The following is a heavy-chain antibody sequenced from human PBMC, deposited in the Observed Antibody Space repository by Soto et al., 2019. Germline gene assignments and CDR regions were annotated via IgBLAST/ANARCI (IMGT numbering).Heavy chain of an antibody. CDR2: INAGSGSS. CDR3: ARERAVSANFFDY. CDR1: GYTLTRYA. J-gene: IGHJ4*02. D-gene: IGHD2-21*02. V-gene: IGHV1-3*01. Sequence: XSVKVSCKASGYTLTRYAIHWVRQAPGQGLEWMGWINAGSGSSRYSRNFQGRVTITRDTSASTAYMELNSLVFEDTGVYFCARERAVSANFFDYWGKGTLVTVSS.